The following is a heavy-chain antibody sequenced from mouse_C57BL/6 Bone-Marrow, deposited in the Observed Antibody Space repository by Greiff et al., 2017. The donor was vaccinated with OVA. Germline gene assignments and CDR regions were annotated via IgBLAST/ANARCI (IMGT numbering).Heavy chain of an antibody. D-gene: IGHD1-1*01. J-gene: IGHJ1*03. CDR1: GYTFTDYN. V-gene: IGHV1-18*01. CDR2: INPNNGGT. CDR3: ARRLRWYFDV. Sequence: EVQLQQSGPELVKPGASVKIPCKASGYTFTDYNMDWVKQSHGKSLEWIGEINPNNGGTIYNQKFKGKATLTVGKSSSTAYMEHRSLTSEDTAVYYCARRLRWYFDVWGTGTTVTVSS.